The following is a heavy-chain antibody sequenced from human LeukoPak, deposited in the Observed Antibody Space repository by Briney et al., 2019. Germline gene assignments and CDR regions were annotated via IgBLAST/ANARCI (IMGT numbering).Heavy chain of an antibody. J-gene: IGHJ6*04. CDR3: AELGITMIGGV. CDR2: IKQDGSDK. CDR1: GFTFSSYW. Sequence: PGGSLRLSCAASGFTFSSYWMSWVRQAPGKGLEWAANIKQDGSDKYYVDSVEGRFIISRDNVKNSLYLQMNSLRAEDTAVYYCAELGITMIGGVWGKGTTVTISS. V-gene: IGHV3-7*01. D-gene: IGHD3-10*02.